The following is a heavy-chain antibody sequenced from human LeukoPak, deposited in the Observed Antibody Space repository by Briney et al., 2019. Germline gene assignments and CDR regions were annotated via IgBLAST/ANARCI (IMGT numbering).Heavy chain of an antibody. Sequence: GGSLRLSCSASGFTFKSYALSWVRQAPGKGLEWVSSISSSSSYIYYADSVKGRFTISRDNAKNSQYLQMNSLRAEDTAVYYCARGRGGGDYWGQGTLVTVSS. D-gene: IGHD3-10*01. V-gene: IGHV3-21*01. CDR2: ISSSSSYI. CDR1: GFTFKSYA. J-gene: IGHJ4*02. CDR3: ARGRGGGDY.